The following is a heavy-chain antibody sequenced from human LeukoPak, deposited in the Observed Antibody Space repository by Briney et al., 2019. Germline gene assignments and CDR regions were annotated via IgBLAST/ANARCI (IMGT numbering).Heavy chain of an antibody. CDR2: ISAYNGNT. Sequence: ASVKVSFKASGYTFTSNGISWVRQAPGHGLEWMGWISAYNGNTNYAQKLRGRVTMTTDTSTSTAYMELRSLRSDDTAVYYWVRARPYAPFDPWGQGTLVTVSS. CDR3: VRARPYAPFDP. D-gene: IGHD2-2*01. J-gene: IGHJ5*02. CDR1: GYTFTSNG. V-gene: IGHV1-18*01.